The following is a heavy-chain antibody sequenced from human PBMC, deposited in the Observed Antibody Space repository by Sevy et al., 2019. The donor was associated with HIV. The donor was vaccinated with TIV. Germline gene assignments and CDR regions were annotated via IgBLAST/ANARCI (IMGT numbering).Heavy chain of an antibody. CDR2: ISTYNGKK. V-gene: IGHV1-18*04. D-gene: IGHD6-19*01. Sequence: ASVKVSCMASGYTFSRSVITWVRQAPGQGLEWMGWISTYNGKKNYAQKFQDRVTMTTDTSTNTAYMELRSLRSDDTAIYFCARGLGIAVAGGGYYSDYWGQGSLVTVSS. J-gene: IGHJ4*02. CDR1: GYTFSRSV. CDR3: ARGLGIAVAGGGYYSDY.